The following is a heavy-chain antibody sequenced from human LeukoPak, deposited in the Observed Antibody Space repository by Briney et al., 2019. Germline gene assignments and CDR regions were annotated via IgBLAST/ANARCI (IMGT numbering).Heavy chain of an antibody. Sequence: SETLSLTCAVYVGPFNVYFGSWIRKPTGKGRGRFGEINHSGSTNNNPPLKSRVTVSVDTSKNQFSLKLNSVTVADTAVYYCARVLPPVRARAFISMIRGATTGPYNWFDPWGQGTLVTVSS. D-gene: IGHD3-10*01. J-gene: IGHJ5*02. CDR2: INHSGST. CDR1: VGPFNVYF. V-gene: IGHV4-34*01. CDR3: ARVLPPVRARAFISMIRGATTGPYNWFDP.